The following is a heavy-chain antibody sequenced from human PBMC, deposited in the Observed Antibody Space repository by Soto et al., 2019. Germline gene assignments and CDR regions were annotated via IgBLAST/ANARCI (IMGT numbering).Heavy chain of an antibody. V-gene: IGHV4-59*01. CDR2: VHYTGST. J-gene: IGHJ4*02. CDR3: ARSVAVPGAHIDY. D-gene: IGHD6-19*01. CDR1: GGSISGSY. Sequence: SETLSLTCSVSGGSISGSYWSWIRQSPGKGLEWLGYVHYTGSTNYSPSLRSRVSISVDTSKNEFSLRLSSVTAADTAVYFCARSVAVPGAHIDYWGQGTQVTVSS.